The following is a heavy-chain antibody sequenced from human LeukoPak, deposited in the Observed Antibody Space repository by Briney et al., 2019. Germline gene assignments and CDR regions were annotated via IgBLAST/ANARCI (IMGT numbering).Heavy chain of an antibody. V-gene: IGHV4-30-4*01. D-gene: IGHD3-3*01. J-gene: IGHJ4*02. CDR2: IYFSGST. CDR3: ARYGSGTGCHGPFDS. Sequence: PSQTLPLTCSVSGGSIRSGDHHWSWIRQPPGKGLEWIGYIYFSGSTYYNPSLKSRVTISVDTSTSQFSLKLSSVTAADTAIYYCARYGSGTGCHGPFDSWGPGTLVTVSS. CDR1: GGSIRSGDHH.